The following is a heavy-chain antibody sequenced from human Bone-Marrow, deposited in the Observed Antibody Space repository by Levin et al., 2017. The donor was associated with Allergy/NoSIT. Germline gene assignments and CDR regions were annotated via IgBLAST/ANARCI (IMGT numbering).Heavy chain of an antibody. CDR2: IYYSGST. D-gene: IGHD3-9*01. CDR3: ARHESTYYDILTGSSNFDY. J-gene: IGHJ4*02. CDR1: GGSISSSSYY. V-gene: IGHV4-39*01. Sequence: SETLSLTCTVSGGSISSSSYYWGWIRQPPGKGLEWIGSIYYSGSTYYNPSLKSRVTISVDTSKNQFSLKLSSVTAADTAVYYCARHESTYYDILTGSSNFDYWGQGTLVTVSS.